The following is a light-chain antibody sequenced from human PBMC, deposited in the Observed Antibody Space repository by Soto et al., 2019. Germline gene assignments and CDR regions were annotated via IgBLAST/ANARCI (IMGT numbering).Light chain of an antibody. CDR1: QSVSGN. J-gene: IGKJ1*01. CDR2: GAS. V-gene: IGKV3-15*01. Sequence: EIVMTQSPASLSVSPGERATLSCRASQSVSGNLAWYQQKPGQAPRVLIYGASTRATGIPARFSGSGSGTEFTLTISSLQSEDFAVYYCQQYNIWPRAFGQGTKVDIK. CDR3: QQYNIWPRA.